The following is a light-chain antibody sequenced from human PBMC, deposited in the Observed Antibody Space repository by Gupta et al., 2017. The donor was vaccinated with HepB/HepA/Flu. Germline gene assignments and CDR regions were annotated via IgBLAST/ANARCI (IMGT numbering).Light chain of an antibody. CDR2: TAS. V-gene: IGKV1-39*01. J-gene: IGKJ1*01. Sequence: DIQMAQFPSSLSASVGDRVTITCRASQSISIFVNWYQQKPGKAPKLLISTASSLQSGVPSRFSGSGSGTDFTLTISSLQPEDFATYYCQHYYRTPPTFGPGTKVEIK. CDR3: QHYYRTPPT. CDR1: QSISIF.